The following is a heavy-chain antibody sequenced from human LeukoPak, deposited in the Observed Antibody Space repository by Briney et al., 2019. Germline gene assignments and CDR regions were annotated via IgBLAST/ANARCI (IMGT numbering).Heavy chain of an antibody. V-gene: IGHV4-34*01. Sequence: SETLSLTWAVYGGSFSGYYWSWIRQPPGKGLEWIGEINHSGSTNYNPSLKSRVTISVDTSKNQFSLKLSSVTAADTAVYYCVTHYFDYWGQGTLVTVSS. CDR1: GGSFSGYY. J-gene: IGHJ4*01. CDR3: VTHYFDY. CDR2: INHSGST. D-gene: IGHD2-15*01.